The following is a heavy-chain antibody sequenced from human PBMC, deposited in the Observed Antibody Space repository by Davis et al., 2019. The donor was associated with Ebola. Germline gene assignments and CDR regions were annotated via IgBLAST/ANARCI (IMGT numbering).Heavy chain of an antibody. CDR2: ISGSGGST. J-gene: IGHJ4*02. Sequence: GESLKISCAASGFTFSSYAMSWVRQAPGKGLEWVSAISGSGGSTYYADSVKGRFTISRDNSKNTLYLQMNSLRAEDTAVYYCAKQGAYCGGDCYSPPIDYWGQGTLVTVSS. V-gene: IGHV3-23*01. CDR3: AKQGAYCGGDCYSPPIDY. CDR1: GFTFSSYA. D-gene: IGHD2-21*02.